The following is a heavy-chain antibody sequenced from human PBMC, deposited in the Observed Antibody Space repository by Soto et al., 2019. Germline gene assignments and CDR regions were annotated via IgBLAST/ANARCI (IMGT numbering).Heavy chain of an antibody. CDR3: ATHTGVPGYSYGYNWFDP. Sequence: PSETLSLTCTVSGGSISSSSYYWGWIRKPPGKGLEWIGSIYYSGSTYYNPSLKSRVTISVDTSKNQFSLKLSSVTAADTAVYYCATHTGVPGYSYGYNWFDPWGQGTLVTVSS. D-gene: IGHD5-18*01. CDR1: GGSISSSSYY. V-gene: IGHV4-39*01. CDR2: IYYSGST. J-gene: IGHJ5*02.